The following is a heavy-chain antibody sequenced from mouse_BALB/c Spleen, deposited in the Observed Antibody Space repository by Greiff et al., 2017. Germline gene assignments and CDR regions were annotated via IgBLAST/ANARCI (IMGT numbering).Heavy chain of an antibody. V-gene: IGHV3-2*02. CDR3: ARDGITTVVEGDWFAY. D-gene: IGHD1-1*01. Sequence: EVQLQQSGPGLVKPSQSLSLTCTVTGYSITSDYAWNWIRQFPGNKLEWMGYISYSGSTSYNPSLKSRISITRDTSKNQFFLQLNSVTTEDTATYYCARDGITTVVEGDWFAYWGQGTLVTVSA. CDR2: ISYSGST. J-gene: IGHJ3*01. CDR1: GYSITSDYA.